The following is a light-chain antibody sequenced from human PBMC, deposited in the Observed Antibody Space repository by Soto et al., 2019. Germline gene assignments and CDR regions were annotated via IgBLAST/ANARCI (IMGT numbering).Light chain of an antibody. V-gene: IGKV3-20*01. CDR1: QSVSSF. CDR3: QQYADSPLT. Sequence: EIVMTQSPATLSVSPGERATLSCRASQSVSSFLAWYQQKPGQAPRLLIYGTSSRATGIPDRFSGSGSGTDFTLTISRLEPEDFAVYYCQQYADSPLTFGGGTKVDIK. J-gene: IGKJ4*01. CDR2: GTS.